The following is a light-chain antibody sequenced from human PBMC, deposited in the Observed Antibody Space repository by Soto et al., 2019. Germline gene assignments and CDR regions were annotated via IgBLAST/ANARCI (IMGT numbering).Light chain of an antibody. CDR2: SAS. Sequence: EIVMTQSPGTLSLSQGEGATLSCRASHSVTSSYLAWYQQKPGQAPRLLIYSASSRATGIPDRFSGSGSGTDFTLTISRVEPEDSAAYYCQQYGYSFWTFGQGTKVDIK. J-gene: IGKJ1*01. CDR3: QQYGYSFWT. CDR1: HSVTSSY. V-gene: IGKV3-20*01.